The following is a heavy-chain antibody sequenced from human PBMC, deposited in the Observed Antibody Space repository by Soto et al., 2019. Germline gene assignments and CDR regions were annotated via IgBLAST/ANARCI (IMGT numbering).Heavy chain of an antibody. CDR1: GFTFTSYA. CDR2: ITGGGDNT. CDR3: TQDGGSRDWLTVN. D-gene: IGHD3-9*01. Sequence: EVQLLESGGDLVQPGGSLRHSCAASGFTFTSYAMSWIRQAPGKGLEWVSAITGGGDNTYYADSVKGRFTISRDNSKNTLYLQMNSLRAEDTAFYYCTQDGGSRDWLTVNWGQGTLVTVSS. V-gene: IGHV3-23*01. J-gene: IGHJ4*02.